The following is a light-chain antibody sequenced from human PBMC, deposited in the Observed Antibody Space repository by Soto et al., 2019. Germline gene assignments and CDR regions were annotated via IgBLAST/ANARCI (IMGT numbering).Light chain of an antibody. CDR1: QNISND. V-gene: IGKV3-11*01. CDR3: QQYHSFFSVT. CDR2: DVS. Sequence: IVLIQSPATLSVSPGERATLSCRASQNISNDLIWYQQKPGQAPRLLIYDVSNRATDIPARFSGSGSGTDFTLTISSLQPDDCGTYYCQQYHSFFSVTFGQGTKVDIK. J-gene: IGKJ1*01.